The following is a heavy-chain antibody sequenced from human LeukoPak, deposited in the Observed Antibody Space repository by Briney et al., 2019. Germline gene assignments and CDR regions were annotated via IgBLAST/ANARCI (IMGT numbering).Heavy chain of an antibody. CDR3: ARDLSGSYLRY. Sequence: GGSLRLSCVVSGFTFSRYWMSWVRQAPGKGLEWVSSISSSSSYIYYADSVKGRFTISRDNAKNSLYLQMNSLRAEDTAVYYCARDLSGSYLRYWGQGTLVTVSS. CDR2: ISSSSSYI. V-gene: IGHV3-21*01. D-gene: IGHD1-26*01. CDR1: GFTFSRYW. J-gene: IGHJ4*02.